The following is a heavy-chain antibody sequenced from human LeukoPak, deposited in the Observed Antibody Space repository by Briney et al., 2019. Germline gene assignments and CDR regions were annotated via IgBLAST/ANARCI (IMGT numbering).Heavy chain of an antibody. J-gene: IGHJ4*02. Sequence: SETLSLTCTVSGGPISSYYWSWIRQPPGKGLEWIGYIYYSGGTNYNPSLKSRVTISVDTSKNQFSLKLSSVTAADTAVYYCARRRPMATIDYWGQGTLVTVSS. V-gene: IGHV4-59*12. CDR3: ARRRPMATIDY. CDR1: GGPISSYY. D-gene: IGHD5-24*01. CDR2: IYYSGGT.